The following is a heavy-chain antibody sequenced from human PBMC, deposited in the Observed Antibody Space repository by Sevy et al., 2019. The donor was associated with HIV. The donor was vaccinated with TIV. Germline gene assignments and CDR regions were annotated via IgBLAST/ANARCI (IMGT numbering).Heavy chain of an antibody. CDR3: ETAAWWGVKTYFDY. CDR1: GFTFSSYG. Sequence: GGSLRLSCAASGFTFSSYGMSWVRQAPGKGLEWVSDVRQGGSRKYYVDSVKGRFTISRDNAKNSLYLQMNSLRAEDTVEYYCETAAWWGVKTYFDYWGQGTLVTVSS. D-gene: IGHD3-10*01. J-gene: IGHJ4*02. V-gene: IGHV3-7*01. CDR2: VRQGGSRK.